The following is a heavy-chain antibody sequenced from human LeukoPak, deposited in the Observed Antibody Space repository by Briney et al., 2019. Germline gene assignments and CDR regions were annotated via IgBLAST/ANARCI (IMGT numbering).Heavy chain of an antibody. D-gene: IGHD7-27*01. CDR1: GFTSSTYD. J-gene: IGHJ3*01. V-gene: IGHV3-30*03. CDR2: ISYDGSDK. CDR3: AREDDAWGPNTFNV. Sequence: GSLRLSCAASGFTSSTYDMHWVRQAPGKGLEWVAIISYDGSDKYYADSVKGRFTISRDNAKNSLHLQLNSLRDEDTALYYCAREDDAWGPNTFNVWGQGAMVTVSS.